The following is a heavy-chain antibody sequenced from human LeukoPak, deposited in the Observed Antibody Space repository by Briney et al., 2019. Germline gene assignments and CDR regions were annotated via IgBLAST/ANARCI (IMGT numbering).Heavy chain of an antibody. Sequence: GGSLRLSCAVSGFTFNSHAMCWVRQAPGKGLEWVSSIDISVGSTYYADSVKGRFTISRDNSKNTLYLQMNSLRGEDTALYFCANEVRPNDYWGQGTLVTVSS. CDR2: IDISVGST. J-gene: IGHJ4*02. CDR3: ANEVRPNDY. V-gene: IGHV3-23*01. CDR1: GFTFNSHA. D-gene: IGHD4/OR15-4a*01.